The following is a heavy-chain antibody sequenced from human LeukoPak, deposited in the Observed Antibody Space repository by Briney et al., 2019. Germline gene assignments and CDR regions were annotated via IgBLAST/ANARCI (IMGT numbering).Heavy chain of an antibody. J-gene: IGHJ6*03. D-gene: IGHD6-19*01. Sequence: PSETLSLTCAVSGYSISSGYYWGWIRQPPGKGLEWIGSIYHSGSTYYNPSLKSRVTISVDTSKNQFSLKLSSVTAADTAVYYCAKYSSGWYYYMDVWGKGTTVTVSS. V-gene: IGHV4-38-2*01. CDR3: AKYSSGWYYYMDV. CDR1: GYSISSGYY. CDR2: IYHSGST.